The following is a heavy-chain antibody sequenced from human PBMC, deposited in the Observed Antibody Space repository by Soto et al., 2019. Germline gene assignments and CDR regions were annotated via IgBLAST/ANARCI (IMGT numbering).Heavy chain of an antibody. V-gene: IGHV3-30-3*01. CDR3: ARIRSGSYWD. CDR2: ISYDGSNK. CDR1: GFTFSSYA. J-gene: IGHJ4*02. Sequence: QVQLVESGGGVVQPGRSLRLSCAASGFTFSSYAMHWVRQAPGKGLEWVAVISYDGSNKYYADSVKGRFTISRDNSKNTLYLQMNSLRAEDTAVYYCARIRSGSYWDWGEGTLVTVSS. D-gene: IGHD1-26*01.